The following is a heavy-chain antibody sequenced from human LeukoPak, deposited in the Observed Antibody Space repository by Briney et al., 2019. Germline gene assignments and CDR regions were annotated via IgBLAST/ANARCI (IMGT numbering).Heavy chain of an antibody. V-gene: IGHV4-34*01. CDR2: INHSGST. Sequence: SETLSLTCAVYGGSFSGYYWSWIRQPPGKGLEWIGEINHSGSTNYNPSLKSRVTISVDTSKNQFSLKLSSVTAADTAVYCCARGRRITMIVVVISNAFDIWGQGTMVTVSS. D-gene: IGHD3-22*01. J-gene: IGHJ3*02. CDR1: GGSFSGYY. CDR3: ARGRRITMIVVVISNAFDI.